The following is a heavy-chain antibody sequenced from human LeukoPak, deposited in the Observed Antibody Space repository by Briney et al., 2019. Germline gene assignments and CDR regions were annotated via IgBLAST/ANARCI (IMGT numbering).Heavy chain of an antibody. CDR1: GYSFTSYW. CDR3: ASARAAADTLLDY. CDR2: IDPSDSYT. D-gene: IGHD6-13*01. V-gene: IGHV5-10-1*01. Sequence: GESLKISCKGSGYSFTSYWISWVRQMPGKGLEWMGRIDPSDSYTNYSPSFQGHVTISADKSISTAYLQWSSLKASDTAMYYCASARAAADTLLDYWGQGTLVTVSS. J-gene: IGHJ4*02.